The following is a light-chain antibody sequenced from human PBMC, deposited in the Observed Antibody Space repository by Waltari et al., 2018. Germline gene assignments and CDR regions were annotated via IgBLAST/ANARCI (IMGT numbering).Light chain of an antibody. CDR2: TAS. CDR3: QQSFRIPYT. J-gene: IGKJ2*01. V-gene: IGKV1-39*01. Sequence: DIQMTQSPSSLSASVGDRVTITCRASQIINTFLNWYQQKPGEAPKLLIYTASRMQSGVPSRFSGGGSGTEFSLTITSLQPDDFATYYCQQSFRIPYTFGQGTNLEI. CDR1: QIINTF.